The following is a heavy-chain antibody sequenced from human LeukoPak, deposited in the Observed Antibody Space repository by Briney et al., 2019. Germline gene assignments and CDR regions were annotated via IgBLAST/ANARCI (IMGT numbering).Heavy chain of an antibody. V-gene: IGHV4-4*07. CDR2: IYTSGST. CDR1: GGSISSYY. J-gene: IGHJ6*03. Sequence: SETLSLTCTVSGGSISSYYWSWIRQPAGKGLEWIGRIYTSGSTIYNPSLKSRVTMSVDTSKNQFSLKLSSVTAADTAVYYCAGGRYESTSLRASYYYYMDVWGKGTTVTVSS. CDR3: AGGRYESTSLRASYYYYMDV. D-gene: IGHD2-2*01.